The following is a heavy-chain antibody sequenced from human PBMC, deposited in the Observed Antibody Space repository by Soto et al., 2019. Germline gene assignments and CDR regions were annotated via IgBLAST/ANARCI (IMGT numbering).Heavy chain of an antibody. Sequence: SETLSLTCAVSGVSITSDDYYWTWVRQPPGEALEWVGYIYNNGKTLYNPSLMSRITMSMDTSKNQFSLNLNSVTAADTAVYYCARDRSNSPDYFADWGQGTLVTVSS. CDR1: GVSITSDDYY. J-gene: IGHJ4*02. D-gene: IGHD6-6*01. CDR2: IYNNGKT. V-gene: IGHV4-30-4*01. CDR3: ARDRSNSPDYFAD.